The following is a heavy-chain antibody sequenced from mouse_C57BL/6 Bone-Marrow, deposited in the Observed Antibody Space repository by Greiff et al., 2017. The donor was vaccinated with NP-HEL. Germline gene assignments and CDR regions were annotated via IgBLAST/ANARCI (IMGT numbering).Heavy chain of an antibody. V-gene: IGHV7-3*01. CDR3: ARSRDGSPYYYAMDY. Sequence: EVQVVESGGGLVQPGGSLSLSCAASGFTFTDYYMSWVRQPPGKALEWLGFIRNKANGYTTEYSASVKGRFTISRDNSQSILYLQMNALMAEDSATYYCARSRDGSPYYYAMDYWGQGTSVTVSS. CDR1: GFTFTDYY. D-gene: IGHD1-1*01. CDR2: IRNKANGYTT. J-gene: IGHJ4*01.